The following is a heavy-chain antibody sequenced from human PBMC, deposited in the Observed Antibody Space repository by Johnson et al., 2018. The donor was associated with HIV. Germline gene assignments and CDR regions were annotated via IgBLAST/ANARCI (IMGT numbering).Heavy chain of an antibody. J-gene: IGHJ3*02. Sequence: VQLVESGGGLVQPGRSLRLSCAASGFTFDDYAMLWVRQAPGKGLEWVSGVSWNSATIGYADSVKGRFTISRDNAKNSLYLQMNSLRPEDTALYYCAKIRGFPGDLDALDIWGQGTMVTVSS. D-gene: IGHD3-16*01. CDR3: AKIRGFPGDLDALDI. V-gene: IGHV3-9*01. CDR2: VSWNSATI. CDR1: GFTFDDYA.